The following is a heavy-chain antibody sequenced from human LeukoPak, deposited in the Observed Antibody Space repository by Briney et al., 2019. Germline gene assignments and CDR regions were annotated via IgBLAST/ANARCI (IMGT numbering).Heavy chain of an antibody. CDR3: ARMTSRSRYSGSQGGAFDI. D-gene: IGHD1-26*01. J-gene: IGHJ3*02. CDR2: ISYDGSNK. Sequence: PGRSLRLSCAASGFSFSSYGMHWVRQAPGKGLEWVAVISYDGSNKYYADSVKGRLTISRDNSKNTLYLQMNSLRAEDTAVYYCARMTSRSRYSGSQGGAFDIWGQGTMVTVSS. CDR1: GFSFSSYG. V-gene: IGHV3-30*03.